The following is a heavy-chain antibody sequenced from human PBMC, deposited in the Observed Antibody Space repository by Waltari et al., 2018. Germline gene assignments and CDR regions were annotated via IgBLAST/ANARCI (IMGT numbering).Heavy chain of an antibody. D-gene: IGHD3-10*01. CDR2: INHSGST. J-gene: IGHJ4*02. Sequence: QVQLQQWGAGLLKPSETLSLTCAVYGGSFSGYYWSWIRQPPGQGLEWIGEINHSGSTNYNPSLKSRVTISVDTSKNQFSLKLSSVTAADTAVYYCARGQCGITMVRGVIITGFDYWGQGTLVTVSS. CDR3: ARGQCGITMVRGVIITGFDY. V-gene: IGHV4-34*01. CDR1: GGSFSGYY.